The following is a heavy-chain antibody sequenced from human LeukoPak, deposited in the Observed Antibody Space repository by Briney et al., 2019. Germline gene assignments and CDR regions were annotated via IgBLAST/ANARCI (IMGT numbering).Heavy chain of an antibody. J-gene: IGHJ4*02. V-gene: IGHV3-66*01. CDR1: GFTVSSSY. D-gene: IGHD6-13*01. Sequence: PGGSLRLSCAASGFTVSSSYMSWVRQAPGKGLEWVSIASSAGTTYYADSVKGRFTISRDNSKNTVYLQVNSLRDEDTAVHYCARDLEAANTYYFDYWGQGTMVTVSS. CDR2: ASSAGTT. CDR3: ARDLEAANTYYFDY.